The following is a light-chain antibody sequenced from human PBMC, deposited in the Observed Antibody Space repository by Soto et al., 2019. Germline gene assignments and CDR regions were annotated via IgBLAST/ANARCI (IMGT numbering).Light chain of an antibody. CDR3: SWYKTSNTGKLV. CDR1: SSDVGGYNY. CDR2: DVS. V-gene: IGLV2-14*03. J-gene: IGLJ1*01. Sequence: QSVLTQPASVSGSPGQSITISCTGTSSDVGGYNYISWYQHHPGKAPKLMIYDVSNRPSGVSNRFSGSKSGNTASLPFFGFQPGAKADYYSSWYKTSNTGKLVLGTGTKVT.